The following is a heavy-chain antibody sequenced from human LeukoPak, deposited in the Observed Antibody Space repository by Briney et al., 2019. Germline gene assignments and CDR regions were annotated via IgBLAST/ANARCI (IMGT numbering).Heavy chain of an antibody. V-gene: IGHV3-15*07. CDR2: IKSKTDGGTT. CDR3: ARDGDDYAWGSYRNSNWFDP. Sequence: GGSLRLSCAASGFTFNNAWMNWVRQTPGKGLEWVGRIKSKTDGGTTDYAAVVKGRFTISRDISKNTLYLQMNSLRAEDTAVYYCARDGDDYAWGSYRNSNWFDPWGQGTLVTVS. CDR1: GFTFNNAW. D-gene: IGHD3-16*02. J-gene: IGHJ5*02.